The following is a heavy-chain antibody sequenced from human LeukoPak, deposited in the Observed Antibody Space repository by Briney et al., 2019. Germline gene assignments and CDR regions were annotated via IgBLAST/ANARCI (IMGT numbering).Heavy chain of an antibody. Sequence: GGSLRLSCAASGYTFSSYAMSWVRQAPGKGLEWVSAISGSGSTTYYADSVKGRFTISRDHSKNTLCLQMNSLRAEDTAEYYCAKTPVGDWGVSDSWGQGTLVTVSS. CDR2: ISGSGSTT. CDR1: GYTFSSYA. V-gene: IGHV3-23*01. D-gene: IGHD2-21*01. CDR3: AKTPVGDWGVSDS. J-gene: IGHJ4*02.